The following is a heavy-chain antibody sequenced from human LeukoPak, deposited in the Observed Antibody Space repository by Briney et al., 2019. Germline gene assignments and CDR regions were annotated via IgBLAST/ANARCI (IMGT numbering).Heavy chain of an antibody. Sequence: VASVKVSCKASGYTFTSYDINWVRQATGQGLEWMGWMNPNSGNTGYAQKFQGRVTMTRNTSISTAYMELSSLRPEDTAVYYCAAAVAGTLSEYFQHWGQGTLVTVSS. CDR3: AAAVAGTLSEYFQH. J-gene: IGHJ1*01. CDR2: MNPNSGNT. CDR1: GYTFTSYD. D-gene: IGHD6-19*01. V-gene: IGHV1-8*01.